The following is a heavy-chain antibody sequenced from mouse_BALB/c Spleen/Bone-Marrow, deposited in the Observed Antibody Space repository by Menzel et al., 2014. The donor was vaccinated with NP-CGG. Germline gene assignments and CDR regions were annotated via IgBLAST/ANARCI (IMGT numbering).Heavy chain of an antibody. V-gene: IGHV14-3*02. D-gene: IGHD1-1*01. CDR1: GFNIEDSY. CDR3: ARNYGSSLDY. Sequence: VHVKQSGAEIVKPGASVKSSCTTSGFNIEDSYIYWMKQRPEQGLEWIGRIDPANGNTKYDPKFQGKATITVDTSSATAYLQLSSLTPEDTAVYYCARNYGSSLDYWGQGTTLTVSS. J-gene: IGHJ2*01. CDR2: IDPANGNT.